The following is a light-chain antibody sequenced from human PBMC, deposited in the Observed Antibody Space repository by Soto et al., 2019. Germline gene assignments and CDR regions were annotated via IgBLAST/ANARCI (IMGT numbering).Light chain of an antibody. CDR2: YAS. V-gene: IGKV1-5*01. J-gene: IGKJ1*01. Sequence: DIQMTQSPSTLSASVGDRVTITCRASQSISSWLAWYQQKPGKAPKLLIYYASSLESGVPSRFSGSGSGTEFTLTISSLQPDDFATYYCQQYGTFGQGTKVEIK. CDR1: QSISSW. CDR3: QQYGT.